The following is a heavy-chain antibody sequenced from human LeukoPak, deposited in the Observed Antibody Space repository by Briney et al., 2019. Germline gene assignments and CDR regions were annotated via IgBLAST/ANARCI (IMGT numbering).Heavy chain of an antibody. J-gene: IGHJ1*01. CDR1: GYSFTCYW. V-gene: IGHV5-51*01. CDR3: ARHASAATVTTHFQH. Sequence: GESLKISCKGSGYSFTCYWIGWVRQMPGKGLEWMGIIYPGDSDTRYSPSFQGQVTISADKSISTAYLQWSSLKASDTAMYYCARHASAATVTTHFQHWGQGTLVTVSS. D-gene: IGHD4-17*01. CDR2: IYPGDSDT.